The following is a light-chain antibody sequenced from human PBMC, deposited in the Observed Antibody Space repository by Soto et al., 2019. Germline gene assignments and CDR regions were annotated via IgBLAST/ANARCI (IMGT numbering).Light chain of an antibody. Sequence: DIQMTQSPSTLSASVGDRVTITCRASQSISSWLAWYQQKPGKAPQLLIYDASSLESGVPSRFSGSGSGTAFPLTISILQPDDFATYHLQQYNCYSSPFGQGTKLQIK. CDR3: QQYNCYSSP. J-gene: IGKJ2*01. V-gene: IGKV1-5*01. CDR1: QSISSW. CDR2: DAS.